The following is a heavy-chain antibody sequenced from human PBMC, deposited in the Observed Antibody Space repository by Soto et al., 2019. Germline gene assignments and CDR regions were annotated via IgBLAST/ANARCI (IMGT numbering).Heavy chain of an antibody. J-gene: IGHJ4*02. CDR1: GGSISSGGYS. CDR3: ARGGGLVRGAIFDY. D-gene: IGHD3-10*01. V-gene: IGHV4-30-2*01. CDR2: IYHSGST. Sequence: PSETLSLTCAVSGGSISSGGYSWSWIRQPPGKGLEWIGYIYHSGSTYYNPSLKSRVTISVDRSKNQFSLKLSSVTAADTAVYYCARGGGLVRGAIFDYWDQGTLVTVSS.